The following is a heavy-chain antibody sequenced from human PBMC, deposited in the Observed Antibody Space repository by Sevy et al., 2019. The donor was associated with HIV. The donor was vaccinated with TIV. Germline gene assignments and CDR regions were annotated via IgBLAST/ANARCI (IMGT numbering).Heavy chain of an antibody. CDR2: IKSKTDGGTT. V-gene: IGHV3-15*01. D-gene: IGHD3-9*01. CDR1: GFTFSNAW. Sequence: GGSLRLSCAASGFTFSNAWMSWVRQAPGKGLEWVGRIKSKTDGGTTDYAAPVKGRFTISRDDSKNTLYLQMNSLKTEDTAVYYCTTGVGHYDILTPDAFDIWGQGTMVTVSS. CDR3: TTGVGHYDILTPDAFDI. J-gene: IGHJ3*02.